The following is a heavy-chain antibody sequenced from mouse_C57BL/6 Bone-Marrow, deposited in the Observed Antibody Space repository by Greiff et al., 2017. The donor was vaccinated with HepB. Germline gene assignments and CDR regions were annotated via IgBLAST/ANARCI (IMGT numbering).Heavy chain of an antibody. CDR3: ARHVNYYGSLFAY. Sequence: DVQLQESGGDLVKPGGSLKLSCAASGFTFSSYGMSWVRQTPDKRLEWVATISSGGSYTYYPDSVKGRFTISRDNAKNTLYLQMSSLKSEDTAMYYCARHVNYYGSLFAYWGQGTLVTVSA. V-gene: IGHV5-6*01. CDR1: GFTFSSYG. CDR2: ISSGGSYT. D-gene: IGHD1-1*01. J-gene: IGHJ3*01.